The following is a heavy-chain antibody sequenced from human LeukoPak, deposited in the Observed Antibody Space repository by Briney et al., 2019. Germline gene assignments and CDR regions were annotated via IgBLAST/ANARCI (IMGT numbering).Heavy chain of an antibody. J-gene: IGHJ4*02. Sequence: GGSLRLSCAASGFTFSSYSMNWVRQAPGKGLEWVSYISSSSRTIYYADSVKGRFTISRDNAKNSLYLQMNSLRAEDTAVYYCARLGIITAAGSNDYWGQGTLVTVSS. D-gene: IGHD6-13*01. CDR1: GFTFSSYS. CDR3: ARLGIITAAGSNDY. V-gene: IGHV3-48*04. CDR2: ISSSSRTI.